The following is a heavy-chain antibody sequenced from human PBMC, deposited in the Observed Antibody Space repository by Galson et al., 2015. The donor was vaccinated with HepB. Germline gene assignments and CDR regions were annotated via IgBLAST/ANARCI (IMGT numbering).Heavy chain of an antibody. V-gene: IGHV3-74*01. CDR1: GFMFSTYW. CDR2: IDPDGTTI. D-gene: IGHD1-26*01. J-gene: IGHJ4*02. Sequence: SLRLSCAASGFMFSTYWMQWVRQAPGKGLVWVSLIDPDGTTIDHADSVRGRFSISRDNAKNTMSLQMNSLRVEDMGVYYCVRDSGTYPGYYDFGGQGTLVTVSS. CDR3: VRDSGTYPGYYDF.